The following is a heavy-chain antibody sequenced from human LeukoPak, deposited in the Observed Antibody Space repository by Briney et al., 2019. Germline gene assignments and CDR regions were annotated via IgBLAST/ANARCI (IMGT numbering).Heavy chain of an antibody. CDR3: AKATFTGIAVAELDY. CDR2: FDPEDGET. Sequence: ASVKVSCKVSGYTLTELSMHWVRQAPGKGLEWMGGFDPEDGETIYAQKFQGRVTMTEDTSTDTAYMELSSLRSEDTALYYCAKATFTGIAVAELDYWGQGTLVTVSS. CDR1: GYTLTELS. V-gene: IGHV1-24*01. J-gene: IGHJ4*02. D-gene: IGHD6-19*01.